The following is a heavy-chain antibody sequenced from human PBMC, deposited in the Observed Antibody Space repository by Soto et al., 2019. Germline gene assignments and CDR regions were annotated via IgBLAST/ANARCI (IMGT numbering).Heavy chain of an antibody. V-gene: IGHV1-3*01. CDR1: GYTFTSYA. CDR3: AGGLGAGAFDI. J-gene: IGHJ3*02. D-gene: IGHD7-27*01. Sequence: ASVKVSCKASGYTFTSYAMHWVRQAPGQRLEWMGWINAGNGNTKYSQKFQGRVTITRDTSASTAYMGLSSLRSEDTAVYYCAGGLGAGAFDIWGQGTMVTVSS. CDR2: INAGNGNT.